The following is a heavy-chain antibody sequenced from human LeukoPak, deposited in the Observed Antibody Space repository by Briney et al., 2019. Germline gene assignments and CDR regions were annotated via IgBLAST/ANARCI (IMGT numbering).Heavy chain of an antibody. CDR3: AKDRNLVGATIF. V-gene: IGHV3-23*01. CDR1: GSTFSSYA. J-gene: IGHJ4*02. CDR2: ISGSGGST. D-gene: IGHD1-26*01. Sequence: GGSLRLSCAASGSTFSSYAMSWVRQAPGKGLEWVSAISGSGGSTYYADSVKGRFTISRDNSKSTLYLQMNSLRAEDTAVYYCAKDRNLVGATIFWGQGILVTVSS.